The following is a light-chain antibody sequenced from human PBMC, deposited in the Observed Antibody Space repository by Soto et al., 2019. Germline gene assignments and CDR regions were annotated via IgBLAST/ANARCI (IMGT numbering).Light chain of an antibody. Sequence: EIVLTQSPATLSLSPGERATLSCRASQSVSSYLAWYQQKPGQAPRLLIYDASNRATGIPARFSGSGSGTDFTLTISSLEPEYFAVYYCQQRSNWPPYTCGQGTKLDIK. CDR3: QQRSNWPPYT. J-gene: IGKJ2*01. V-gene: IGKV3-11*01. CDR2: DAS. CDR1: QSVSSY.